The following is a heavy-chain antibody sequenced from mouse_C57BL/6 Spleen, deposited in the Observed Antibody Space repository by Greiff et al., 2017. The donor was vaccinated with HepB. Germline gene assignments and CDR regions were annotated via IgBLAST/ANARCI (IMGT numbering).Heavy chain of an antibody. V-gene: IGHV3-6*01. D-gene: IGHD1-1*01. CDR3: ARDITYYGSSYGYFDV. CDR2: ISYDGSN. CDR1: GYSITSGYY. J-gene: IGHJ1*03. Sequence: VQLKESGPGLVKPSQSLSLTCSVTGYSITSGYYWNWIRQFPGNKLEWMGYISYDGSNNYNPSLKNRISITRDTSKNQFFLKLNSVTTEDTATYYCARDITYYGSSYGYFDVWGTGTTVTVSS.